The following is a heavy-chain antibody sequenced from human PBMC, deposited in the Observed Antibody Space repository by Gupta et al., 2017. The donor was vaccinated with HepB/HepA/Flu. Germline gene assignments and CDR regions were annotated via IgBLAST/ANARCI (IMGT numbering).Heavy chain of an antibody. D-gene: IGHD6-6*01. CDR1: GFTFSSYG. V-gene: IGHV3-33*01. Sequence: QVQLVESGGGVVQPGRSLRLSCAASGFTFSSYGMQRVRQAPGKGLEWVAVIWYDGSNKYYADSVKGRFTISRDNSKNTLYLQMNSLRAEDTAVYYCAREGGYSSSTGDYYYYGMDVWGQGTTVTVSS. CDR2: IWYDGSNK. CDR3: AREGGYSSSTGDYYYYGMDV. J-gene: IGHJ6*02.